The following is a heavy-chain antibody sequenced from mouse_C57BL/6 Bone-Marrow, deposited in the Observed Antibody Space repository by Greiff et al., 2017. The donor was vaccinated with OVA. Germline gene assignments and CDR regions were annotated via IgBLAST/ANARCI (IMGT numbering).Heavy chain of an antibody. CDR3: AGDYAMDY. CDR2: IYPRSGNT. J-gene: IGHJ4*01. V-gene: IGHV1-81*01. CDR1: GYTFTSSG. Sequence: VKLMESGPELARPGASVKLSCKASGYTFTSSGISWVKQRTGQGLEWIGEIYPRSGNTYYNEKFKGKATLAAEKSSSTTYMELRSLTSEDSAVYFCAGDYAMDYWGQGTSVTVSS.